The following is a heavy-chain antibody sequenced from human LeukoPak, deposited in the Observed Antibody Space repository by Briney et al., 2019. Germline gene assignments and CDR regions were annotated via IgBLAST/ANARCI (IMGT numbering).Heavy chain of an antibody. J-gene: IGHJ5*02. D-gene: IGHD3/OR15-3a*01. CDR1: GFTFRSNY. CDR3: ARGYPGLAP. Sequence: GGSLRLSCAASGFTFRSNYMTWVRQAPGKGLEWVSVIYSGGNTYYADSVKGRFTISRDNSKNTLYLQMNSLRAEDTTVYYCARGYPGLAPWGQGTLVTVSS. CDR2: IYSGGNT. V-gene: IGHV3-53*01.